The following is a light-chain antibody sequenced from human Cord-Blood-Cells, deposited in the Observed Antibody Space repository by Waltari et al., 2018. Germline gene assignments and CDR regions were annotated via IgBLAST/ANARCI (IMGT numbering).Light chain of an antibody. V-gene: IGKV1-39*01. CDR2: AAS. CDR3: QQSYSTPWT. CDR1: QSISSY. Sequence: DIQMTQSPSSLSASLGDRVAITCRASQSISSYLNWYLQKPGKAPKLLIYAASSLQSGVPSRFSGSGSGTDFTLTISSLQPEDFANYYCQQSYSTPWTFGQGTKVEIK. J-gene: IGKJ1*01.